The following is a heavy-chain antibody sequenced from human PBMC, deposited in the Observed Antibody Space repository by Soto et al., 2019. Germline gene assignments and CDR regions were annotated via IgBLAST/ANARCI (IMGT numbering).Heavy chain of an antibody. D-gene: IGHD6-13*01. Sequence: QVQLVESGGGVVQPGRSLRLSCAASGFTFSSYGMHWVRQAPGKGLEWVAVISYDGSNKYYADSVKGRFTISRDNSKNTLYLQMNSLRAEDTAVYYCAIIGAAGYFDYWGQGTLVTVSS. CDR1: GFTFSSYG. CDR3: AIIGAAGYFDY. V-gene: IGHV3-30*03. J-gene: IGHJ4*02. CDR2: ISYDGSNK.